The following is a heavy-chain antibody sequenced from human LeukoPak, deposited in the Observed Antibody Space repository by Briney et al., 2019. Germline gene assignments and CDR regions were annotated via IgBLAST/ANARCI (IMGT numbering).Heavy chain of an antibody. V-gene: IGHV1-69*13. CDR1: GGTFSSYA. CDR2: IIPIFGTA. CDR3: ARGDYGPRWFDP. J-gene: IGHJ5*02. Sequence: SVKVSCKASGGTFSSYAISWVRQAPGQGLEWMGGIIPIFGTANYAQKFQGRVTITADESTSTAYMELSSLRSEDTAVYYCARGDYGPRWFDPWGQGTLVTVSS. D-gene: IGHD4-17*01.